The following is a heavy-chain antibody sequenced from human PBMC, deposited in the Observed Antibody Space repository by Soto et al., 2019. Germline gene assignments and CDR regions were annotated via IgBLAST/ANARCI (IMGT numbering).Heavy chain of an antibody. D-gene: IGHD2-21*02. Sequence: PSETLSLTCAVYGGSFSGYYWSWIRQPPGKGLEWIGEINHSGSTNYNPSLKSRVTISVDTSKNQFSLKLSSVTAADTAEYYCARVPVVTALIWYYFDYWGQGTLVTVSS. CDR1: GGSFSGYY. CDR2: INHSGST. CDR3: ARVPVVTALIWYYFDY. J-gene: IGHJ4*02. V-gene: IGHV4-34*01.